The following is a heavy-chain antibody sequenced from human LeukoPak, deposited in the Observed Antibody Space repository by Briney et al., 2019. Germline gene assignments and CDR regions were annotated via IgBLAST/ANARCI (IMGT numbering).Heavy chain of an antibody. J-gene: IGHJ5*02. CDR1: GGSTRSSGYY. V-gene: IGHV4-39*01. Sequence: KTSETLSLTCTVSGGSTRSSGYYWGWIRQPPGKGLEWIGNIYYSGSTYYNPSLKSRVTISVDTSKNQFSLKLSSVTAADTAVYYCARQEYYDSSGYQNWFDPWGQGTLVTVSS. D-gene: IGHD3-22*01. CDR3: ARQEYYDSSGYQNWFDP. CDR2: IYYSGST.